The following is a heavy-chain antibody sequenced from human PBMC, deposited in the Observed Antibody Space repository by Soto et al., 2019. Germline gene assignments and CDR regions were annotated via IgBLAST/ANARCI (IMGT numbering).Heavy chain of an antibody. D-gene: IGHD3-9*01. CDR1: GGSISSYY. Sequence: QVQLQESGPGLVKPSETLSLTCTVSGGSISSYYWSWIRQPPGKGLEWSAYIYYSGSTNYNPSLKSRVTISVDTSKTQFSLKLSSVTAADTAVYYCARLRKILTGYTGPFDYWGQGTLVTVSS. CDR2: IYYSGST. J-gene: IGHJ4*02. CDR3: ARLRKILTGYTGPFDY. V-gene: IGHV4-59*01.